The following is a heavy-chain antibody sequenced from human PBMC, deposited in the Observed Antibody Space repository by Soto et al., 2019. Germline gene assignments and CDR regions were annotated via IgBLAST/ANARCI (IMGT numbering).Heavy chain of an antibody. V-gene: IGHV2-5*02. CDR2: IYWDDDK. J-gene: IGHJ4*02. Sequence: QITLKESGPTLVKPTQTLTLTCTFSGFSLSTSGVGVGWIRQPPGKALEWLALIYWDDDKRYSPSLKSRLTITKDPSKNQVVLTMTNMDPVDTATYYCAHRGGYYDSSGYYPYYFDYWGQGTLVTVSS. CDR3: AHRGGYYDSSGYYPYYFDY. CDR1: GFSLSTSGVG. D-gene: IGHD3-22*01.